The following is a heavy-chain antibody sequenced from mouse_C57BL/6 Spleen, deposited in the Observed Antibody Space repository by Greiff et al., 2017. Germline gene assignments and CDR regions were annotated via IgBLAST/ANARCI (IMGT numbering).Heavy chain of an antibody. Sequence: VQLQQPGAELVKPGASVKLSCKASGYTFTSYWMQWVKQRPGQGLEWIGEIDPSYSYTNYNQKFKGKATLTVDTSSSTAYMQLSSLTSEDSAVYYCARGTTVVAPGFAYWGQGTLVTVSA. J-gene: IGHJ3*01. CDR3: ARGTTVVAPGFAY. CDR1: GYTFTSYW. CDR2: IDPSYSYT. D-gene: IGHD1-1*01. V-gene: IGHV1-50*01.